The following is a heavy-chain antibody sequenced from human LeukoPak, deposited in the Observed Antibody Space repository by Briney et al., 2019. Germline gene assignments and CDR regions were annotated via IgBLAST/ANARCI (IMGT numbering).Heavy chain of an antibody. CDR3: ARATPSGGIAVAAGWGFWFDP. V-gene: IGHV1-69*05. Sequence: RASVKVSCEASGDTFSSYAISWVRQAPGQGLEWMGGIIPIFGTANYAQKFQSRVTITTDESTSTAYMELSSLRSEDTVVYYCARATPSGGIAVAAGWGFWFDPWGQGTLVTVSS. J-gene: IGHJ5*02. D-gene: IGHD6-13*01. CDR2: IIPIFGTA. CDR1: GDTFSSYA.